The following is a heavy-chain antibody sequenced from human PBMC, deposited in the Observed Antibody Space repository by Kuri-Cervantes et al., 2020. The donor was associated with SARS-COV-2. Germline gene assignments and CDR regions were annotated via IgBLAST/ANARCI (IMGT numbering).Heavy chain of an antibody. CDR1: GFTFGSYV. CDR2: ISVSGGST. Sequence: GGSLRLSCAAAGFTFGSYVMNWVRQAPGKGLEWVSTISVSGGSTYDADSLKGRFTISRDSSENTLYLQMNSLGAEDTAVYYCARAYCGGDCEFYYWGQGTLVTVSS. D-gene: IGHD2-21*02. CDR3: ARAYCGGDCEFYY. J-gene: IGHJ4*02. V-gene: IGHV3-23*01.